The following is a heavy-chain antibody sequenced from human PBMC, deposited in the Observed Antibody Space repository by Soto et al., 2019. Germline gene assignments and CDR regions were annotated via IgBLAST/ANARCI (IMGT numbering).Heavy chain of an antibody. J-gene: IGHJ3*02. V-gene: IGHV4-59*01. CDR1: GGSISSYY. Sequence: SETLALTCTGSGGSISSYYWSWFRQPHGKGLEWIGYIYYSGSTNYNPSLKSRVTISVDTSKNQFSLKLSSVTAADTAVYYCARDRGYCSGGSCYPDAFDIWGQGTMVT. CDR3: ARDRGYCSGGSCYPDAFDI. D-gene: IGHD2-15*01. CDR2: IYYSGST.